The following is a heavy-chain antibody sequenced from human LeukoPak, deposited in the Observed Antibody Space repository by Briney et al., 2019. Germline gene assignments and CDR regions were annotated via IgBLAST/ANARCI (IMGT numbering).Heavy chain of an antibody. J-gene: IGHJ4*02. D-gene: IGHD5-12*01. Sequence: PGGSLRLSCAASGFTFSSYAMHWVRQAPGKGLEWVAVISYDGSNKYYADSVKGRFTISRDNPKNTLYLQMNSLRAEDTAVYYCARRYSGYDYSDYWGQGTLVTVSS. CDR3: ARRYSGYDYSDY. CDR2: ISYDGSNK. CDR1: GFTFSSYA. V-gene: IGHV3-30-3*01.